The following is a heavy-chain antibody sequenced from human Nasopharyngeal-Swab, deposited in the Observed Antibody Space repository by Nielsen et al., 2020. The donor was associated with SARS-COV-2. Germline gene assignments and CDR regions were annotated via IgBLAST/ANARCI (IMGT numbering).Heavy chain of an antibody. CDR3: ASPVFGVVSDAFDP. Sequence: GESLKISCAASGIFVSGNYMNWVRQAPGMGLEWVSVVYSGGSTFYADSVKGRFTISRDNSKNTLYLQMNNLRPEDTAMYYCASPVFGVVSDAFDPWGQGTMVTVSS. CDR2: VYSGGST. V-gene: IGHV3-53*01. D-gene: IGHD3-3*01. CDR1: GIFVSGNY. J-gene: IGHJ3*01.